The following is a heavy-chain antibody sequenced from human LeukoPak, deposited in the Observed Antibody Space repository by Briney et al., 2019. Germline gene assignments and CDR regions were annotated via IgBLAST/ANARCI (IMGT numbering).Heavy chain of an antibody. Sequence: GGSLRLSCAASGFTFSSYAMSWVRQAPGKGLEWVSAISGSGGSTYYADSVKGRLTISRDNSKNTLYLQMNSLRAEDTAVYYCAKYVDYYDSSGYYLFDYWGQGTLVTVSS. V-gene: IGHV3-23*01. CDR1: GFTFSSYA. J-gene: IGHJ4*02. D-gene: IGHD3-22*01. CDR2: ISGSGGST. CDR3: AKYVDYYDSSGYYLFDY.